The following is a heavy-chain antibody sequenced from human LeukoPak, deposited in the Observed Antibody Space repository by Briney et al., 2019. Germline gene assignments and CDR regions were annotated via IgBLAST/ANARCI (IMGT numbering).Heavy chain of an antibody. CDR1: GGSPTNYY. CDR3: ARHDRNSGRYYDFDY. Sequence: SETLSLTCTVSGGSPTNYYCSWIRQPPGKGLDWIGYIYYSGSTEYNPSLTSRVTISVDTSKKQFSLKLTSVTAADSATYYCARHDRNSGRYYDFDYWGQGTLVTVSS. D-gene: IGHD1-26*01. J-gene: IGHJ4*02. CDR2: IYYSGST. V-gene: IGHV4-59*08.